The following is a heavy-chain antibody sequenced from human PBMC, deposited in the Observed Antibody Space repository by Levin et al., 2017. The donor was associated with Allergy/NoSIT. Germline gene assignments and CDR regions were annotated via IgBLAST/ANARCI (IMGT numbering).Heavy chain of an antibody. Sequence: GGSLRLSCAASGFTFSSYSMNWVRQAPGKGLEWVSSISSSSSYIYYADSAKGRFTISRDNAKNSLYLQMNSLRAEDTAVYYCARDLPSSSFDYWGQGTLVTVSS. CDR2: ISSSSSYI. D-gene: IGHD6-6*01. CDR1: GFTFSSYS. CDR3: ARDLPSSSFDY. J-gene: IGHJ4*02. V-gene: IGHV3-21*01.